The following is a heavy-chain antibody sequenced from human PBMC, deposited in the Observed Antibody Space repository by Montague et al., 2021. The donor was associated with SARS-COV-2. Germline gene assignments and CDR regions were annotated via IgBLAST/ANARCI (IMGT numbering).Heavy chain of an antibody. D-gene: IGHD6-19*01. Sequence: SETLSLTCTVSGGSISSYYWSWIRQPPGKGLEWIGYIYYSGSTNYNPSLKSRVTISVDTSKNQFSLKLSSVTAADTAVYYCARAIGSMYSSGWYYYYYGMDVWGQGTTVTVSS. J-gene: IGHJ6*02. CDR2: IYYSGST. CDR1: GGSISSYY. V-gene: IGHV4-59*01. CDR3: ARAIGSMYSSGWYYYYYGMDV.